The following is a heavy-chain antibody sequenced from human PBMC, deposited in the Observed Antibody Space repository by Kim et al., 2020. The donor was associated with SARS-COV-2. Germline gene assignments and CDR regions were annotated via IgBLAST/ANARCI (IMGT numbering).Heavy chain of an antibody. D-gene: IGHD4-4*01. CDR1: GGSFSGYY. J-gene: IGHJ4*02. CDR2: INHSGST. CDR3: ARAAWVPYSNYDRFDY. V-gene: IGHV4-34*01. Sequence: SETLSLTCAVYGGSFSGYYWSWIRQPPGKGLEWIGEINHSGSTNYNPSLKSRVTISVDTSKNQFSLKLSSVTAADTAVYYCARAAWVPYSNYDRFDYWGQGNLVTVSS.